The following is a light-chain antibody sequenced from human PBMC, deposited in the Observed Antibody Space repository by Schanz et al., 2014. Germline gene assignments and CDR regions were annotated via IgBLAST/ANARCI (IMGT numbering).Light chain of an antibody. Sequence: DIPMTQSPSSLSASVGDRVTITCRASQSITYYLNWYQQKPGKAPKLLIYAASSLQSGVPSRFSGSGSGTXLTLPISRIQPXXXXTHYCQQRYRTLFTFGPGPKVDI. CDR3: QQRYRTLFT. J-gene: IGKJ3*01. V-gene: IGKV1-39*01. CDR2: AAS. CDR1: QSITYY.